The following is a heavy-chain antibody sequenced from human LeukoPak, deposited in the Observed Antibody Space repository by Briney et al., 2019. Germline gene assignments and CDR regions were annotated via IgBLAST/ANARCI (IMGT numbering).Heavy chain of an antibody. CDR1: GFTFSSYS. D-gene: IGHD4-23*01. Sequence: GGSLRLSCAASGFTFSSYSMNWVRQAPGKGLEWVSYISSSSSTIYYADSVKGRFTFSRDNAKNSLYLQMNSLRAEDTAVYYCASWPTLSNGGNFDYWGQGTLVTVSS. CDR3: ASWPTLSNGGNFDY. V-gene: IGHV3-48*04. J-gene: IGHJ4*02. CDR2: ISSSSSTI.